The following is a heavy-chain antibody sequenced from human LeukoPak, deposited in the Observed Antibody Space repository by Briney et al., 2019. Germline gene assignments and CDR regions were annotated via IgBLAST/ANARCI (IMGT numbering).Heavy chain of an antibody. CDR2: ISSSSSYI. Sequence: MPGGSLRLSCAASGFTFSNAWMSWVRQAPGKGLEWVSSISSSSSYIYYADSVKGRFTISRDNAKNSLYLQMNSLRAEDTAVYYCAREGGSGASSVYYYMDVWGKGTTVTVSS. V-gene: IGHV3-21*01. D-gene: IGHD1-26*01. J-gene: IGHJ6*03. CDR3: AREGGSGASSVYYYMDV. CDR1: GFTFSNAW.